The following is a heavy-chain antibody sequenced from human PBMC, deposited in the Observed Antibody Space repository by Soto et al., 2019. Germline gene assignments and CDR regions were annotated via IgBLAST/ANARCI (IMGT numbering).Heavy chain of an antibody. Sequence: LRLSCAASGFTFSSYGMHWVRQAPGKGLEWVAVISYDGSNKYYADSVKGRFTISRDNSKNTLYLQMNSLRAEDTAVYYCAKANTVYGGIFDYWGQGALVTVSS. J-gene: IGHJ4*02. D-gene: IGHD4-17*01. CDR2: ISYDGSNK. CDR3: AKANTVYGGIFDY. CDR1: GFTFSSYG. V-gene: IGHV3-30*18.